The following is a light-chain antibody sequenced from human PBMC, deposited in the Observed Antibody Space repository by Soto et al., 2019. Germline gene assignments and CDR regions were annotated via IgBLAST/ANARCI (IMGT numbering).Light chain of an antibody. J-gene: IGKJ1*01. Sequence: IQMTQSPSSLSXSXXXXXIXXXRASQSISNHLNWYQQSPGKAPKVLIVGASTLQSGVPSRFSGSGSGTDFTLTISSLQPEDSATYYCLQDFSYPRTFGQGTKVDIK. CDR1: QSISNH. CDR2: GAS. CDR3: LQDFSYPRT. V-gene: IGKV1-6*01.